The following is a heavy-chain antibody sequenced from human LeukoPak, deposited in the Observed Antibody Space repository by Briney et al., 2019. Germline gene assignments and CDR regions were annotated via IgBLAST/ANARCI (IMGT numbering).Heavy chain of an antibody. CDR3: AKDRVLRFLEWLPRFDY. J-gene: IGHJ4*02. CDR2: ISYDGSNK. V-gene: IGHV3-30*18. D-gene: IGHD3-3*01. CDR1: GLTFSSYG. Sequence: GGSLRLSCAASGLTFSSYGMHWVRQAPGKGLEWVAVISYDGSNKYYADSVKGRFTISRDNSKNTLYLQMNSLRAEDTAVYYCAKDRVLRFLEWLPRFDYWGQGTLVTVSS.